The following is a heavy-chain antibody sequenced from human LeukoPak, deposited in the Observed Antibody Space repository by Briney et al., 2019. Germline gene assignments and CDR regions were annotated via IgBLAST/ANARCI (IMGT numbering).Heavy chain of an antibody. CDR3: ARDWIQGGSGWYRYYFDY. V-gene: IGHV1-69*01. CDR2: NIPIFGTA. CDR1: GGTYTNYG. D-gene: IGHD6-19*01. Sequence: GSSVKVSCKASGGTYTNYGFSWVRQAPGQGLEWMGGNIPIFGTANYAQKFQGRVTITADQSTSTAYMELSSLRSEDTAVYYCARDWIQGGSGWYRYYFDYWGQGTLVTVSS. J-gene: IGHJ4*02.